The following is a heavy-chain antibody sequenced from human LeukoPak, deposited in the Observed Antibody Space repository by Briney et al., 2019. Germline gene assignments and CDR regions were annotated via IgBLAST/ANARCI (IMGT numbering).Heavy chain of an antibody. V-gene: IGHV4-39*01. Sequence: SETLSLTCTVSGGSISSSSYYWGWIRQPPGKGLEWIGSIYYSGSTYYNPSLKSRVTISVDTSKNQFSLKLSSVAAEDTAVYYCARRGSDSSWYVDYWGQGTLVTVSS. D-gene: IGHD6-13*01. CDR1: GGSISSSSYY. CDR3: ARRGSDSSWYVDY. CDR2: IYYSGST. J-gene: IGHJ4*02.